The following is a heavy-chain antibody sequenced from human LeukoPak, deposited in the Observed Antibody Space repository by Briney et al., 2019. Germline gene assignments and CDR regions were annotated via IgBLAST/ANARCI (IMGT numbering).Heavy chain of an antibody. J-gene: IGHJ6*02. CDR2: ISWNSGSI. Sequence: PGGSLRLSRAASGFTFDDYAMHWVRQAPGKGLEWVSGISWNSGSIGYADSVKGRFTISRDNAKNSLYLQMNSLRAEDTALYYCAKEKPYYGMDVWGQGTTVTVSS. CDR1: GFTFDDYA. CDR3: AKEKPYYGMDV. V-gene: IGHV3-9*01.